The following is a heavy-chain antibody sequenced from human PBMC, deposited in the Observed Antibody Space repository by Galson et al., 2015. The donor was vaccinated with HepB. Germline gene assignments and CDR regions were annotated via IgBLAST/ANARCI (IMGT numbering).Heavy chain of an antibody. CDR1: GFTFSSYS. D-gene: IGHD2-15*01. J-gene: IGHJ4*02. CDR2: ISSSSSYI. V-gene: IGHV3-21*01. CDR3: ARVSPPTLHTDFDY. Sequence: SLRLSCAASGFTFSSYSMNWVRQAPGKGLEWVSSISSSSSYIYYADSVKGRFTISRDNAKNSLYLQMNSLRAEDTAVYYCARVSPPTLHTDFDYWGQGTLVTVSS.